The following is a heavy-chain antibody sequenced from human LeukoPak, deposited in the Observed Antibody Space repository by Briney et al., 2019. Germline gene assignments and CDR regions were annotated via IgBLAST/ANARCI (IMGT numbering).Heavy chain of an antibody. D-gene: IGHD3-22*01. J-gene: IGHJ4*02. Sequence: SETLSLTCTVSGGSIRNYCWTWIRQPPGKGLDWIGYTHSSGNTNYNPSLKSRVTMSVDTSKNQFTLKLTSVTAADTAIYYCARFEKFYDSSVHYLDYWGQGTLVTVSS. CDR3: ARFEKFYDSSVHYLDY. CDR1: GGSIRNYC. CDR2: THSSGNT. V-gene: IGHV4-59*01.